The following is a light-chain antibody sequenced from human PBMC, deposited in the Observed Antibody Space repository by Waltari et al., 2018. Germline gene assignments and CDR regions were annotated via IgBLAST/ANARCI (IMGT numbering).Light chain of an antibody. Sequence: EVVLTQSPDTLSLSPGERATLSCRASQSLTKRYLAWYQQKPGQAPRLPIYGASSRAAGIPYRFSGSGSGTDFSLTISRLEPDDFAVYYCQHYLRLPVTFGQGTTVEI. CDR3: QHYLRLPVT. V-gene: IGKV3-20*01. J-gene: IGKJ1*01. CDR2: GAS. CDR1: QSLTKRY.